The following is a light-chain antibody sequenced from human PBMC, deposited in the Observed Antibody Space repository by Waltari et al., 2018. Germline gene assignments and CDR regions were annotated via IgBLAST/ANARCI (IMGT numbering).Light chain of an antibody. CDR1: GSHLGAGYD. V-gene: IGLV1-40*01. CDR3: QSYDTSLSVV. Sequence: QSVLTQPPSVSGAPGQRGSISCTGSGSHLGAGYDVHWYQQLPGKAPKLLIYGTSTRPPGVPDRFFGSQSGTSASLAITALQAEDEAEYYCQSYDTSLSVVFGGGTKLTVL. J-gene: IGLJ2*01. CDR2: GTS.